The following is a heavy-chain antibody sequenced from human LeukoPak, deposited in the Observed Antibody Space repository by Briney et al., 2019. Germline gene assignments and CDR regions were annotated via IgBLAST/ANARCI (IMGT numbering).Heavy chain of an antibody. CDR2: THNSGST. V-gene: IGHV4-30-4*01. Sequence: KPSQTLSLTCTVSAGSITSHDYYWSWIRQASGKGLEWIGYTHNSGSTFYNPSLKSRFTISVDTSKDQFSLKVRSVTATDTAVYYCAREGHDFWSGSRGWFDPWGPGTLVTVSS. CDR3: AREGHDFWSGSRGWFDP. J-gene: IGHJ5*02. CDR1: AGSITSHDYY. D-gene: IGHD3-3*01.